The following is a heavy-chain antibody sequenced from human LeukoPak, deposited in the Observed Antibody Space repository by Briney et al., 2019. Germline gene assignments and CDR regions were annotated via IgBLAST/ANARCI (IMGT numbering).Heavy chain of an antibody. D-gene: IGHD3-9*01. CDR3: VRDAYNILTAPYFDY. Sequence: GGSLRLSCAASGFTFRSYWMHWVRQAPGKGLLWVSRINSDGSITSYADPVKGRFTISRDNAKNTLYLQMDSLRAEDTAVYYCVRDAYNILTAPYFDYWGQGTLVTVSS. J-gene: IGHJ4*02. CDR2: INSDGSIT. V-gene: IGHV3-74*01. CDR1: GFTFRSYW.